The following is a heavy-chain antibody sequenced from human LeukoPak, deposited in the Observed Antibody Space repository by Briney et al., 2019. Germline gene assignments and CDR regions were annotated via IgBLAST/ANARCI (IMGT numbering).Heavy chain of an antibody. D-gene: IGHD3-22*01. CDR3: AKTPYFYDSSGYYYIYFDY. V-gene: IGHV3-23*01. J-gene: IGHJ4*02. Sequence: GGSLRLSCAASGFTFSTYAMSWVRQAPGKGLNWFSAISGSGGSTYYADSVKGRFTISRDNSKNTLYLQMNSLRAEDTDVYYCAKTPYFYDSSGYYYIYFDYWGQGTLVTVSS. CDR2: ISGSGGST. CDR1: GFTFSTYA.